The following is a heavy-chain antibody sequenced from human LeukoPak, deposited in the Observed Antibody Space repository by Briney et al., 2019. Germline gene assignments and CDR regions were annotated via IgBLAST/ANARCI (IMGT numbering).Heavy chain of an antibody. CDR1: GGSFSGYY. D-gene: IGHD3-22*01. CDR2: INHSGST. V-gene: IGHV4-34*01. J-gene: IGHJ4*02. Sequence: SETLSLTCAVYGGSFSGYYWSWIRQPPGKGLEWIGEINHSGSTNYNPSLKSRVTISVDTSKNQFSLKLSSVTAADTAVYYCASSRDSSGYYSPLGYWGQGTLVTVSS. CDR3: ASSRDSSGYYSPLGY.